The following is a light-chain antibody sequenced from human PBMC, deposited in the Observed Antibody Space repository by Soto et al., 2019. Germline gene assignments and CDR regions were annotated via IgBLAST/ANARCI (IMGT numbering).Light chain of an antibody. Sequence: EIVLTQSPGTLSSSPGGRATLSCRASQSVTNNYLAWYQQKRGQAPRLLIWGASIRAADLPDRFSGGGSGTDFTLTISRLETVDFAVYYCHQYGSSPGTFGQGTKVDIK. CDR1: QSVTNNY. CDR2: GAS. J-gene: IGKJ1*01. CDR3: HQYGSSPGT. V-gene: IGKV3-20*01.